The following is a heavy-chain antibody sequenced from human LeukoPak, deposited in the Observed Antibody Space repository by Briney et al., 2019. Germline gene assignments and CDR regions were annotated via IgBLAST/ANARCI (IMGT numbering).Heavy chain of an antibody. CDR2: ISAYNGNT. D-gene: IGHD2-2*01. Sequence: ASVKVSCKASGYTFTSYGISWVRQAPGQGLEWMGWISAYNGNTNYAQKLQGRVTMTTDTSTSTAYMELRSLRSDDTAVYYCAREGPYCSSTSCYGDSYYYYGMDVWGQGTTVTVSS. CDR3: AREGPYCSSTSCYGDSYYYYGMDV. CDR1: GYTFTSYG. V-gene: IGHV1-18*01. J-gene: IGHJ6*02.